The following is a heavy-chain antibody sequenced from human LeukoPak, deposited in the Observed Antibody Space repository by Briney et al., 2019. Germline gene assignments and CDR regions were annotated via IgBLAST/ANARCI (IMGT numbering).Heavy chain of an antibody. J-gene: IGHJ4*02. D-gene: IGHD2-2*01. V-gene: IGHV7-4-1*02. CDR1: GYTFTSYA. Sequence: GASVKVSCKASGYTFTSYAMSWVRQAPGQGLEWMGWINTNTGNPTYAQGFTGRFVFSLDTSVSTAYLQISSLKAEDTAVYYCARADAPIVVVPAAIDYWGQGTLVTVSS. CDR2: INTNTGNP. CDR3: ARADAPIVVVPAAIDY.